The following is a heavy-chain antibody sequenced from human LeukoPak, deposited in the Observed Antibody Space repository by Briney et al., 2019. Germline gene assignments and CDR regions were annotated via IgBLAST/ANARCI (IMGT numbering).Heavy chain of an antibody. CDR1: GFTFSGFE. D-gene: IGHD6-6*01. V-gene: IGHV3-48*03. CDR2: ITTSSYA. CDR3: ARDLAAPRGFFDY. Sequence: GGSLRLSCAASGFTFSGFEMNWVRQAPGKGLEWLSHITTSSYAYYADSVKGRFTIPRDNAKNSLYLQMDSLRAEDTAIYYCARDLAAPRGFFDYWGQGTLVTVSS. J-gene: IGHJ4*02.